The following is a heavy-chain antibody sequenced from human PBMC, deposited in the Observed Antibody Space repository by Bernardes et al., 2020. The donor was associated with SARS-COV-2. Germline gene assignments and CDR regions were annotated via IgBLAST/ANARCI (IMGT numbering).Heavy chain of an antibody. V-gene: IGHV3-74*01. Sequence: GGSLRLSCAASGFTFSNYWMHWVRQVPGKGLVWVSRINSDGITTNYADFVKGRFTISRDNAKNTLYLQMSSLSTEDTALYYCTRGPLSGYGSFGVWGQGTLVTVSS. CDR1: GFTFSNYW. J-gene: IGHJ4*02. CDR3: TRGPLSGYGSFGV. D-gene: IGHD3-22*01. CDR2: INSDGITT.